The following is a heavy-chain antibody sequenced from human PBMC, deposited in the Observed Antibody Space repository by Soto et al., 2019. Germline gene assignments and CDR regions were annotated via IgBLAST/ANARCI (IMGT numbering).Heavy chain of an antibody. CDR3: AKGTAVTTGDMAY. CDR2: LTGSGDST. Sequence: EVQLLEAGGGLVQPGGSLRLSCAASGFTFSSFAMTWVRQAPGKGLEWVSSLTGSGDSTYYADSVKGRFTISRDNSKNTRYLQMNSLRADDTAVYYCAKGTAVTTGDMAYWGQGTLVTVSS. J-gene: IGHJ4*02. D-gene: IGHD4-17*01. V-gene: IGHV3-23*01. CDR1: GFTFSSFA.